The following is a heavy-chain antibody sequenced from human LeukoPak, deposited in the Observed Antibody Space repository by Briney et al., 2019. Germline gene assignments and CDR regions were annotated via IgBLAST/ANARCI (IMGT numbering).Heavy chain of an antibody. D-gene: IGHD3-10*01. J-gene: IGHJ5*02. CDR2: IYYSGST. CDR1: GGSISSYY. CDR3: AGHSYYYGSGSYPNWFDP. Sequence: SETLSLTCTVSGGSISSYYWSWIRQPPGKGLEWIGYIYYSGSTNYNPSLKSRVTISVDTSKNQFSLKLSSVTAADTAVYYCAGHSYYYGSGSYPNWFDPWGQGTLVTVSS. V-gene: IGHV4-59*01.